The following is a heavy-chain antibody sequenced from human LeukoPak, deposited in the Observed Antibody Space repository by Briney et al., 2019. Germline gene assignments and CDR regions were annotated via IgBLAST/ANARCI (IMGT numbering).Heavy chain of an antibody. CDR1: GVSVNDYY. J-gene: IGHJ4*02. Sequence: SETLSLTCVVSGVSVNDYYWGWIRQPPGKGLEWIGSIYYSGNTYYNPSLKSRVTISVDTSKNQLSLKLNSVTAADTAVYYCARHVRQQLPPKAFDYWGQGTLVTVSS. CDR3: ARHVRQQLPPKAFDY. V-gene: IGHV4-39*01. CDR2: IYYSGNT. D-gene: IGHD6-13*01.